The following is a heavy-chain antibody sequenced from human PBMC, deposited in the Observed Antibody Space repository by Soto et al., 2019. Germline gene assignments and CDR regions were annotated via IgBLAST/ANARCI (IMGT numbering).Heavy chain of an antibody. CDR2: IRYDGSNE. V-gene: IGHV3-33*01. CDR3: ARDETYYYGSGYYYYYGMDV. J-gene: IGHJ6*02. Sequence: QVQLVESGGGVVQPGRSVRLSCAASGFTFRSNGMHWVRQAPGKGLEWVPVIRYDGSNEYYEDSVKGRFTISRDNSKNTLYLQMHSLRAEDTAVYYCARDETYYYGSGYYYYYGMDVWGQGTTVTVSS. CDR1: GFTFRSNG. D-gene: IGHD3-10*01.